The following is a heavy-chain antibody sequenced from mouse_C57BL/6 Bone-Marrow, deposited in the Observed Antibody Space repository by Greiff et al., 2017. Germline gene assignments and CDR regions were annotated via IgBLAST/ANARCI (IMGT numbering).Heavy chain of an antibody. CDR3: ARWGLYYFDD. CDR2: IYPGSGGT. Sequence: QVQLQQSGAELVRPGPSVMVSCKASGYAFTNYLIEWVKQRPGQGLEWIGVIYPGSGGTNYNVKFKGKATMPADKSSSTAYMQLSSLTSEDAAVYFCARWGLYYFDDWGQGTTLTGSS. D-gene: IGHD3-3*01. CDR1: GYAFTNYL. V-gene: IGHV1-54*01. J-gene: IGHJ2*01.